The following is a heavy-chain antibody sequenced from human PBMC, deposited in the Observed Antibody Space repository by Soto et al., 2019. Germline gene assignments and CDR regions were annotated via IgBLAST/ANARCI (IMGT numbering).Heavy chain of an antibody. V-gene: IGHV3-15*01. D-gene: IGHD2-15*01. J-gene: IGHJ3*02. Sequence: EVQLVESGGGLVKPGGSLRLSCAASGFTFSNAWMSWVRQAPGKGLEWVGRIKSKTDGGTTDYAAPVKGRFTISRDDSKNTLYLQMNSLKTEDTAVYYRTTDLTPYCSGGSCPTDAFDIWGQGTMVTVSS. CDR3: TTDLTPYCSGGSCPTDAFDI. CDR1: GFTFSNAW. CDR2: IKSKTDGGTT.